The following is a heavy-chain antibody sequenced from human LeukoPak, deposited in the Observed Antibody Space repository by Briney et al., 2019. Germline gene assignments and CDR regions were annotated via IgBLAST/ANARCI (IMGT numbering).Heavy chain of an antibody. CDR2: IYYSGST. J-gene: IGHJ5*02. Sequence: PSQTLSLTCTVSGGSISSGGYYWSWIRQHPGKGLEWIGYIYYSGSTYYNPSLKSRVTISVDTSKNQFSLKLSSVTAADTAVYYCARGLVGYCSSTSCQNWFDPWGQGTLVTVSS. CDR1: GGSISSGGYY. V-gene: IGHV4-31*03. CDR3: ARGLVGYCSSTSCQNWFDP. D-gene: IGHD2-2*01.